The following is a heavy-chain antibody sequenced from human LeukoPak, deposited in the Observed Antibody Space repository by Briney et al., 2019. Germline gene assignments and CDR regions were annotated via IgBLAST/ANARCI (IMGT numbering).Heavy chain of an antibody. V-gene: IGHV1-2*02. D-gene: IGHD6-13*01. CDR1: GYTFTGYY. CDR3: ARFYSSSSHDAFDF. J-gene: IGHJ3*01. CDR2: INPNSGGT. Sequence: ASVKVSCKASGYTFTGYYMHWVRQAPGQGLEWMGWINPNSGGTNYAQKFQGRVTMTRDTSISTAYMELSRLRSDDTAVYYCARFYSSSSHDAFDFWGQGTMVTVSS.